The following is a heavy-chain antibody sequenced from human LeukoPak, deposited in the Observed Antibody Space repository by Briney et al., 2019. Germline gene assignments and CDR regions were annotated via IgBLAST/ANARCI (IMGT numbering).Heavy chain of an antibody. CDR3: ANWVEGSLQYFDY. D-gene: IGHD3-10*01. J-gene: IGHJ4*02. V-gene: IGHV3-23*01. CDR2: I. CDR1: GFSFSSYA. Sequence: QPGGSLRLSCAASGFSFSSYAMTWARQAPGKGLEWVSAIKGRFTISRDNSKNTLYLQMNSLRAEDTAIYYCANWVEGSLQYFDYWGQGALVTVSS.